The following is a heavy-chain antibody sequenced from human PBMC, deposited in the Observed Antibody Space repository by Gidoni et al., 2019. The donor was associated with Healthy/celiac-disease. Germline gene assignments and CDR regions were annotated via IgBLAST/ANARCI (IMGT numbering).Heavy chain of an antibody. J-gene: IGHJ6*02. CDR2: IYHSGST. CDR1: GGSMSSSNR. CDR3: ARRFAVAGWGYYYYGMDV. Sequence: QVQLQESGPGLVKPSWTLSLTCAASGGSMSSSNRWSWVRQPPGKGREWIGEIYHSGSTNYNPSLKSRVTISVDKSKNQFSLKLSSVTAADTAVYYCARRFAVAGWGYYYYGMDVWGQGTTVTVSS. D-gene: IGHD6-19*01. V-gene: IGHV4-4*02.